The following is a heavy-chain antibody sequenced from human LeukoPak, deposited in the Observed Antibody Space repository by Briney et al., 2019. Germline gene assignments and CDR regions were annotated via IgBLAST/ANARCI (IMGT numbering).Heavy chain of an antibody. V-gene: IGHV3-23*01. CDR3: AKDFRIGYSAHFDY. CDR2: VYENGGTT. D-gene: IGHD2-21*01. Sequence: GGSLRLSCVGSGFTFRSHAMSWVRQAPEKGLEFVSGVYENGGTTYYADSVKGRFSISRDNFKNTLYPQMDSLRGEDTAVYYCAKDFRIGYSAHFDYWGQGALVTVSS. CDR1: GFTFRSHA. J-gene: IGHJ4*02.